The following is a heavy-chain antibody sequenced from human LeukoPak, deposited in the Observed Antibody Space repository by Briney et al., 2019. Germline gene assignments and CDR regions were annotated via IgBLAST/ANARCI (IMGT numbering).Heavy chain of an antibody. D-gene: IGHD1-26*01. CDR2: IYISGST. Sequence: PSETLSLACTVSGGSISIYYWSWIRQPAGKGLEWIGRIYISGSTNYNPSLKSRVTMSVDTSKNQFSLKLSSVTAADTAVYYCAALGGGIVGATPHYWGQGTLVTVSS. CDR1: GGSISIYY. J-gene: IGHJ4*02. CDR3: AALGGGIVGATPHY. V-gene: IGHV4-4*07.